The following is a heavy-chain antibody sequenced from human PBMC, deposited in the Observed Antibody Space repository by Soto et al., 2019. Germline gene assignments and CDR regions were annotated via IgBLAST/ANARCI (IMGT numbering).Heavy chain of an antibody. CDR1: CGSVTSRTYY. CDR2: IYYTGST. Sequence: QVQLQASGPGLVKPAETLSLACTVSCGSVTSRTYYCSLIRQPPGKGLVWIGNIYYTGSTDYNPSLKSRVTLSLDPSKHQFSLNLTSVTAADPAVYSCAREAQFDWVRKFDYWRQGILVTVSS. CDR3: AREAQFDWVRKFDY. J-gene: IGHJ4*02. D-gene: IGHD3-9*01. V-gene: IGHV4-61*01.